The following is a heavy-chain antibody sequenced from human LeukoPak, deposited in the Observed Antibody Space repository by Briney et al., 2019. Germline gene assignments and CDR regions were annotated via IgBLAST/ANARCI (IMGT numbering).Heavy chain of an antibody. V-gene: IGHV3-11*04. Sequence: GGSLRLSCAASGFTFSDYYMSWIRQAPGKGLEWVSYISSSGSTIYYADSVKGRFTISRDNSKNTLYLQMNSLRAEDTAVYYCAKISSGYYYVDYWGQGTLVTVSS. CDR3: AKISSGYYYVDY. CDR2: ISSSGSTI. D-gene: IGHD3-22*01. J-gene: IGHJ4*02. CDR1: GFTFSDYY.